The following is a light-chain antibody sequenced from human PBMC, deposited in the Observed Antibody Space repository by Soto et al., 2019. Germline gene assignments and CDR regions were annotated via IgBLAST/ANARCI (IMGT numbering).Light chain of an antibody. V-gene: IGKV1-5*03. Sequence: DVQLTQSPSTLSASVGDTVTITCRASQSVDSWLAWYKQKTGKAPKLIIYKASILETDVPSRFSGGGSGTEFTLSISGLQPDDLATYYCQQYTGYPKTCGQGTKLEI. CDR1: QSVDSW. CDR2: KAS. CDR3: QQYTGYPKT. J-gene: IGKJ2*01.